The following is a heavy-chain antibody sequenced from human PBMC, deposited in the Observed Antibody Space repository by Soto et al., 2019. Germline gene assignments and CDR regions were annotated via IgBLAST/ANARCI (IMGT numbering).Heavy chain of an antibody. CDR3: ARGRKGGELLFDY. CDR2: IWYDGSNK. CDR1: GFTFSSYG. Sequence: GGSLRLSCAASGFTFSSYGMHWVRQAPGKGLEWVAVIWYDGSNKYYADSVKGRFTIYRDNSKNTLYLQMNSLRAEDTAVYYCARGRKGGELLFDYWGQGTLVIVSA. V-gene: IGHV3-33*01. J-gene: IGHJ4*02. D-gene: IGHD1-26*01.